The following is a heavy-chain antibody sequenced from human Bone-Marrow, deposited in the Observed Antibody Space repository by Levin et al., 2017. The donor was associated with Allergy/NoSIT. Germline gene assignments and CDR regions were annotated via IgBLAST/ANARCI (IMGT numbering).Heavy chain of an antibody. D-gene: IGHD6-13*01. V-gene: IGHV3-48*03. J-gene: IGHJ5*02. Sequence: PGGSLRLSCAASGFTFSSYEMNWVRQAPGKGLEWVSYISSSGSTIYYADSVKGRFTISRDNAKNSLYLQMNSLRAEDTAVYYCARHTSLSQWREQDDSSSWYWFDPWGQGTLVTVSS. CDR3: ARHTSLSQWREQDDSSSWYWFDP. CDR2: ISSSGSTI. CDR1: GFTFSSYE.